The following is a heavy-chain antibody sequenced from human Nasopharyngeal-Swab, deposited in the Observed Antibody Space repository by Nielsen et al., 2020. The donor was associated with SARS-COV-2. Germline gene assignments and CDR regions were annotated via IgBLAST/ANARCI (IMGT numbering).Heavy chain of an antibody. J-gene: IGHJ5*02. D-gene: IGHD1-7*01. Sequence: SETLSLTCTVSGGSISSYYWSWIRQPAGKGLEWIGRIYTSGSTNYHPSLKSRVTLSVDTSKNQFSLKLSSVTAADTAVYYCARGSITGTTGTWFDPWGQGTLVTVSS. CDR1: GGSISSYY. V-gene: IGHV4-4*07. CDR2: IYTSGST. CDR3: ARGSITGTTGTWFDP.